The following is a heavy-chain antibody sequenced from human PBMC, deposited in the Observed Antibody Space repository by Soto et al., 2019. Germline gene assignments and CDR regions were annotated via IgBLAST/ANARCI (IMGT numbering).Heavy chain of an antibody. D-gene: IGHD6-13*01. CDR3: ASSSGWWRWDV. V-gene: IGHV4-4*02. CDR1: GDSINNGFW. Sequence: QVQLQESGPGLVKPSETLSLTCGVSGDSINNGFWWTWVRQPPGKGLEWIGEKHHSGSTNYNLSLKSAVSKSRDKSKNQFSLSLSSVTAADTAVYFSASSSGWWRWDVWGEGTTVTVS. J-gene: IGHJ6*02. CDR2: KHHSGST.